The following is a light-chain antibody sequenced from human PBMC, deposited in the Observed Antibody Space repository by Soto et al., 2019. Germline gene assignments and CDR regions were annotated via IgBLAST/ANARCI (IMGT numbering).Light chain of an antibody. Sequence: QSVLTQPPSVSAAPGQRVTISCSGSSSNIGNNYVSWYRQFPGTAPKLLICEDDKRPPGIPDRFSGSKSGSSATLAITGIQIEDEADYYCGAWDDSLSAGVFGGGTKLTVL. CDR1: SSNIGNNY. V-gene: IGLV1-51*02. CDR2: EDD. CDR3: GAWDDSLSAGV. J-gene: IGLJ2*01.